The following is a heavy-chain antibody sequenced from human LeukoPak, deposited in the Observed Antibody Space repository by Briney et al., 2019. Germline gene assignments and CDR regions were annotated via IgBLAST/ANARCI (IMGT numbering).Heavy chain of an antibody. D-gene: IGHD5-12*01. CDR2: IIPIFGTA. J-gene: IGHJ3*02. Sequence: SVKVSCKASGGTFSSYAISWVRQAPGQGLEWMGGIIPIFGTANYAQKFQGRVTITADESTSTAYMELSSLRSEDTAVYYCASIVATGGPTDAFDIWGQGTMVTVSS. V-gene: IGHV1-69*01. CDR3: ASIVATGGPTDAFDI. CDR1: GGTFSSYA.